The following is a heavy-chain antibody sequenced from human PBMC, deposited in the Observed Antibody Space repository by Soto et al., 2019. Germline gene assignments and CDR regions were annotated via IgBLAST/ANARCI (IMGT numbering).Heavy chain of an antibody. D-gene: IGHD1-26*01. CDR2: IYPGDSDT. V-gene: IGHV5-51*01. J-gene: IGHJ4*01. CDR1: GYSFTSYW. CDR3: ARSSGSYLYYLDY. Sequence: PGQSLKISCKGSGYSFTSYWIGWVRQMPGKGLEWMGLIYPGDSDTRYNPSFQGQVTISADKSISTAYLQWSSLKASDSAIYYCARSSGSYLYYLDYGGQGTVHTVSS.